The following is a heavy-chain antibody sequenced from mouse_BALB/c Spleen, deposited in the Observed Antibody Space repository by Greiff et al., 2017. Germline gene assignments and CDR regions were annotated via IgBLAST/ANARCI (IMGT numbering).Heavy chain of an antibody. CDR3: ASRGVPRAVDY. Sequence: VQLQQSGAELVKPGASVKLSCTASGFNIKDTYMHWVKQRPEQGLEWIGRIDPANGNTKYDPKFQGKATITADTSSNTAYLQLSSLTSEDTAVYYCASRGVPRAVDYWGQGTTLTVSS. J-gene: IGHJ2*01. CDR2: IDPANGNT. D-gene: IGHD2-14*01. V-gene: IGHV14-3*02. CDR1: GFNIKDTY.